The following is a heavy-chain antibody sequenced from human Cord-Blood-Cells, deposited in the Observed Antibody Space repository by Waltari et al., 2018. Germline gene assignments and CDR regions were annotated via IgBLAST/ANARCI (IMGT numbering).Heavy chain of an antibody. Sequence: EVQLVESGGGLIQHGGSLRLSCAASGFTVSRHYMSWVSQAPGKGLEWVSVIYSGGSTYYAESVKGRFTIARDNSKNTLYLQMNSLGAEDTAVYCCARVRRGSIAAVFDYWGQGTLVTVSS. D-gene: IGHD6-13*01. CDR2: IYSGGST. J-gene: IGHJ4*02. CDR3: ARVRRGSIAAVFDY. V-gene: IGHV3-53*01. CDR1: GFTVSRHY.